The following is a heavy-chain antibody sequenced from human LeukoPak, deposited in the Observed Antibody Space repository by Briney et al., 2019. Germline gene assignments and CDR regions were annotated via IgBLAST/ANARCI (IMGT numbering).Heavy chain of an antibody. J-gene: IGHJ6*03. CDR2: INPNSGGT. Sequence: ASVKVSCKASGYTFTGYYMHWVRQAPGQGLEWMGWINPNSGGTNYAQKFQGRVTMTRDTSISTAYMELCRLRSDDTAVYYCARDLTSKCGTSCYQGYYYMDVWGKGTTVTVSS. CDR3: ARDLTSKCGTSCYQGYYYMDV. CDR1: GYTFTGYY. D-gene: IGHD2-2*01. V-gene: IGHV1-2*02.